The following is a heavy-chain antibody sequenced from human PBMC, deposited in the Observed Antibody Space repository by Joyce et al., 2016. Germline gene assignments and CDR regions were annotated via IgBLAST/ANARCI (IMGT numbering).Heavy chain of an antibody. D-gene: IGHD2-15*01. J-gene: IGHJ4*02. CDR3: ARADSGDYDF. V-gene: IGHV1-8*01. CDR2: MNPKGGST. Sequence: QVQLVQSGAEVRKPGASVKVSCKTSGYPFTNYDINWVRQATGQGLEWMGWMNPKGGSTGYAQKCHGRVSMTRHTSSTTAYMELSSLIAEDTAVEYCARADSGDYDFWGQGTLVAVAS. CDR1: GYPFTNYD.